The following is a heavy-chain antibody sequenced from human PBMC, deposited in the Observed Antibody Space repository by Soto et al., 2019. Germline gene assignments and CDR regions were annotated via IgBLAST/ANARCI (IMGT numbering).Heavy chain of an antibody. V-gene: IGHV3-21*01. CDR1: GFTFSAFA. CDR3: AREATVTSSDALDM. J-gene: IGHJ3*02. CDR2: ISSTSSYI. Sequence: PGGSLRLSCAASGFTFSAFAMNWVRQAPGKGLEWVSLISSTSSYIYYADSVKGRFTIYRDNAKNSLYLQMNSLRAEDTALYYCAREATVTSSDALDMWGQGTVVTVSS. D-gene: IGHD4-17*01.